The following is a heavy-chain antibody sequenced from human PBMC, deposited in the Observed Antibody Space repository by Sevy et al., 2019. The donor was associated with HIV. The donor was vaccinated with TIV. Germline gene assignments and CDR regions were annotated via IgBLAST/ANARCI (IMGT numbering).Heavy chain of an antibody. J-gene: IGHJ4*02. CDR1: GDSISSYF. CDR2: VYFTGNT. V-gene: IGHV4-59*01. CDR3: ARDSTTRPRVLDY. Sequence: SETPSLTCSVSGDSISSYFWTWVRQSPGKGLEWIGNVYFTGNTDYSPSPKSRVTLSLDTSKSQFSLTLKSVTAADTAIYFCARDSTTRPRVLDYWGQGTLVTVSS. D-gene: IGHD1-1*01.